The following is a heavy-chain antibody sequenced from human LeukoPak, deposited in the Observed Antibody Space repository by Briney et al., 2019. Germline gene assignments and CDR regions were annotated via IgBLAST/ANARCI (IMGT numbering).Heavy chain of an antibody. CDR3: ARDKGPVAGTGVGSFDQ. V-gene: IGHV1-2*02. CDR1: GYTFTDYF. Sequence: GASVKASCTASGYTFTDYFIHWVRQAPGQGLEWMGWITPKSGGTNYAQKFQGRVTITRDPSISTAYMELSSLRSDDTAVYFCARDKGPVAGTGVGSFDQRAQGTLVTVSS. CDR2: ITPKSGGT. J-gene: IGHJ4*02. D-gene: IGHD6-19*01.